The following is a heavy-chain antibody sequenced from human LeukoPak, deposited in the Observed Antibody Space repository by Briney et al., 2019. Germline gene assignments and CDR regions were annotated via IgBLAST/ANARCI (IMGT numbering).Heavy chain of an antibody. J-gene: IGHJ5*02. CDR1: GFTFDDYD. D-gene: IGHD2-2*01. CDR2: INWNGNYI. CDR3: ARSYCSTTNCYGWFDP. V-gene: IGHV3-20*04. Sequence: PGGSLSLSCAASGFTFDDYDMSWVRQAPGKGLEWVSNINWNGNYIGYAESVKGRFTISRDNAKNTLYLQMNSLRAEDTAVYYCARSYCSTTNCYGWFDPWGQGTLVTVSS.